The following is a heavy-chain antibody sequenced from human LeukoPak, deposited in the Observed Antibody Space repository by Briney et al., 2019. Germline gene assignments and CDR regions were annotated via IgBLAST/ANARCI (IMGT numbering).Heavy chain of an antibody. D-gene: IGHD3-10*01. V-gene: IGHV4-34*01. Sequence: SETLSLTCAVYGGSFSGYHWSWIRQPPGKGLEWIGEINHSGSTNYNPSLKSRVPISVDTSKNQFSLKLSSVTAADTAVYYCARGRAYYGSGSPFDYWGQGTLVTVSS. CDR1: GGSFSGYH. CDR2: INHSGST. CDR3: ARGRAYYGSGSPFDY. J-gene: IGHJ4*02.